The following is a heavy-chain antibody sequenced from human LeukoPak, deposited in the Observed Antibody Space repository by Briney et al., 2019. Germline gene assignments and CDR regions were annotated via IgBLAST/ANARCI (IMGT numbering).Heavy chain of an antibody. D-gene: IGHD3-22*01. V-gene: IGHV1-2*02. J-gene: IGHJ4*02. Sequence: ASVKVSCKASGYTFTGSYIHWVRQAPGQGLEWMGWINPNSGGTNYAQKFQGRVTTTRDTSISTAYMELSRLRSDDTAVYYCARGKGITMIVAHWGQGTLVTVSS. CDR3: ARGKGITMIVAH. CDR1: GYTFTGSY. CDR2: INPNSGGT.